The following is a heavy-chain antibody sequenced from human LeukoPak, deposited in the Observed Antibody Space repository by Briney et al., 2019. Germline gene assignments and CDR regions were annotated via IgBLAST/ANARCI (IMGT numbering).Heavy chain of an antibody. D-gene: IGHD6-6*01. V-gene: IGHV3-7*04. J-gene: IGHJ4*02. CDR1: GFTFSNYW. CDR2: IKKDGSEK. CDR3: ARADDSSSGHFDY. Sequence: GGSLRLSCAASGFTFSNYWMSWVRQTPGKGLEWVANIKKDGSEKKYVDSVKGRFTISRDNAKNSLYLQMNSLRAEDTAVYYCARADDSSSGHFDYWGQGALVTVSS.